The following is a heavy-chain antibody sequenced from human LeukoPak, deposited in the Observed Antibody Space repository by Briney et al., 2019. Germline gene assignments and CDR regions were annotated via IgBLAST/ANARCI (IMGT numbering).Heavy chain of an antibody. CDR2: ISGSGRNT. CDR1: GFIFNNYA. V-gene: IGHV3-23*01. CDR3: AKEEYGSGSYAVY. Sequence: GGTLRLSCAASGFIFNNYALSWVRQTPGKGLEWVSAISGSGRNTYYADSVKGRFTISRDNSRSTVDLQMNSLRVEDTGIYYCAKEEYGSGSYAVYWGQGTLVTVSS. J-gene: IGHJ4*02. D-gene: IGHD3-10*01.